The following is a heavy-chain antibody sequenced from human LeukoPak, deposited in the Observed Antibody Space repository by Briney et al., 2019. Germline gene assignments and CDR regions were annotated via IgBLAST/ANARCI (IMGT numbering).Heavy chain of an antibody. CDR3: AKVLGPPYYYDSSGHQTYYYYGMDV. J-gene: IGHJ6*02. CDR1: GFTFSSYA. D-gene: IGHD3-22*01. V-gene: IGHV3-23*01. Sequence: PGGSLRLSCAASGFTFSSYAMSWGRQAPGKGLEWFSAISGSGGSTYYADSVKGRFTISRDNSKNTLYLQMNSLRAEDTAVYYCAKVLGPPYYYDSSGHQTYYYYGMDVWGQGTTVTASS. CDR2: ISGSGGST.